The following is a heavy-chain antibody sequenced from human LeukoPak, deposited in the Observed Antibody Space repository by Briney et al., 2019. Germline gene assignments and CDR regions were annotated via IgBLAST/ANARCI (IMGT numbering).Heavy chain of an antibody. CDR3: AKNWNADY. J-gene: IGHJ4*02. CDR2: IYYSGGT. V-gene: IGHV4-31*03. D-gene: IGHD1-1*01. Sequence: PSETLSLTCTVSGGSISSGNYYWSWIRQHPGKGLEWIGYIYYSGGTQYNPSLKSRVTISVDTSKNQFSLRLSSVTAADTAVYYCAKNWNADYWGQGTLVTVSS. CDR1: GGSISSGNYY.